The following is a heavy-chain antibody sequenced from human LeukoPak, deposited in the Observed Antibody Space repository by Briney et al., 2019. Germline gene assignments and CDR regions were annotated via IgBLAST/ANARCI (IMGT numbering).Heavy chain of an antibody. D-gene: IGHD2-15*01. CDR2: IHYSGST. Sequence: SETLSLTCTVSGVSISSYDLSWIRQPPGKGLEWIGYIHYSGSTNYNPSLKSRGTILVDTSKNQFSLMLISVTPAEQAADYCARTTAGSCRGRSCYSSYYYMDVWGKGTPVTVSS. CDR1: GVSISSYD. V-gene: IGHV4-59*01. CDR3: ARTTAGSCRGRSCYSSYYYMDV. J-gene: IGHJ6*03.